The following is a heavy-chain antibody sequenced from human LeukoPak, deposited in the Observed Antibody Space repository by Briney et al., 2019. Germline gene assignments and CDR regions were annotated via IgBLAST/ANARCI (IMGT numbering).Heavy chain of an antibody. CDR3: AREPPERDCGGDCYDY. CDR1: GFTVSSNY. D-gene: IGHD2-21*02. J-gene: IGHJ4*02. V-gene: IGHV3-66*01. Sequence: GGSLRLSCAASGFTVSSNYMSWVRQAPGKGLEWVSLIYSGGSTYYADSVKGRFTISRDNSKNTLYLQMNSLRAEDTAVYYCAREPPERDCGGDCYDYWGQGTLVTVSS. CDR2: IYSGGST.